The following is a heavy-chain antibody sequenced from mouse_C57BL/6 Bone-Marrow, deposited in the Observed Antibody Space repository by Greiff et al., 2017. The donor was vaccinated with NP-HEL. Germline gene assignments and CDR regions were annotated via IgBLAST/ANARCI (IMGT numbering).Heavy chain of an antibody. CDR2: ISDGGSYT. D-gene: IGHD1-1*01. CDR3: ARDGGYYGSSLDY. V-gene: IGHV5-4*01. J-gene: IGHJ2*01. Sequence: VKLVESGGGLVKPGGSLKLSCAASGFTFSSYAMSWVRQTPEKRLEWVATISDGGSYTYYPDNVKGRFTISRDNAKNNLYLQMSHLKSEDTAMYYCARDGGYYGSSLDYWGQGTTLTVSS. CDR1: GFTFSSYA.